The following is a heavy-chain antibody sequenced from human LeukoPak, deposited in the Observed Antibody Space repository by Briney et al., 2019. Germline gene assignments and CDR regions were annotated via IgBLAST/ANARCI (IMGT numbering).Heavy chain of an antibody. V-gene: IGHV4-34*01. J-gene: IGHJ4*02. CDR1: GGSFSGYY. CDR3: EGIPTPHSSSSAGDDY. CDR2: INHRGST. Sequence: SETLSLTCAVYGGSFSGYYWSWIRQPPGKGLEWIGEINHRGSTNHNPSLKSRVTISIDTSKNQSSLNLRSVTAADTAVYYCEGIPTPHSSSSAGDDYWGQGTLATVSS. D-gene: IGHD6-6*01.